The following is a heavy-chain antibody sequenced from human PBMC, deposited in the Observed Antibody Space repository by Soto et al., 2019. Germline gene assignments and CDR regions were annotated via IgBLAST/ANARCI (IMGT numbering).Heavy chain of an antibody. D-gene: IGHD2-8*02. CDR3: ARDKITGLVDY. J-gene: IGHJ4*02. V-gene: IGHV4-34*01. Sequence: QVQLQQWGAGLLKPSETLSLTCAVYGGSFSGYYWTWIRQPPVTGLEWIGEINLSGSTNYNPSLNSRVTISVDTSNNQFSLKLTSVTAADTAVYYCARDKITGLVDYWGQGTLVTVSS. CDR2: INLSGST. CDR1: GGSFSGYY.